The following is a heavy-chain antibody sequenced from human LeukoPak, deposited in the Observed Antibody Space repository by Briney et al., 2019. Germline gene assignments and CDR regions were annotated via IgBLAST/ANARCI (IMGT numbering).Heavy chain of an antibody. Sequence: SETLSLTCTVSGGSLSSYYWNWIRQPPGKGLEWIGYIHDSGNTNYNPSLKSRVTISLDTSKNQFSLKLTSVTAADTAVYCCARSRGGYGDYGSWFDPWGQGTLVTVSS. CDR2: IHDSGNT. D-gene: IGHD4-17*01. V-gene: IGHV4-59*01. CDR1: GGSLSSYY. CDR3: ARSRGGYGDYGSWFDP. J-gene: IGHJ5*02.